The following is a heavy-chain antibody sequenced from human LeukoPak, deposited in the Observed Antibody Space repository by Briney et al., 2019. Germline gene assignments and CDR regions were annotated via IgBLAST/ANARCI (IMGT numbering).Heavy chain of an antibody. CDR2: IWYDGSNK. CDR3: ARDRAAAAGIRQGTFYY. J-gene: IGHJ4*02. Sequence: GGSLRLSCAASGLTFSSYGMHWVRQAPGKGLEWVAVIWYDGSNKYYADSVKGRFTISRDNSKNTLYLQMNSLRAEDTAVYYCARDRAAAAGIRQGTFYYWGQGTLVTVSS. V-gene: IGHV3-33*01. CDR1: GLTFSSYG. D-gene: IGHD6-13*01.